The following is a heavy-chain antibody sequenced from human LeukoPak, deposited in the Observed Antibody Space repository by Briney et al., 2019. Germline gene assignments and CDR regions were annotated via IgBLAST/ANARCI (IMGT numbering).Heavy chain of an antibody. J-gene: IGHJ5*02. CDR1: GGSISSYY. D-gene: IGHD3-10*01. CDR2: IYYSGST. CDR3: ASSTMVRGSSSWFDP. Sequence: SETLSLTCTVSGGSISSYYWSWIRQPPGKGLEWIGYIYYSGSTNYNPSLKSRVTISVDTSKNQFSLKLSSVTAADTAVYYCASSTMVRGSSSWFDPWGQGTLVTVSP. V-gene: IGHV4-59*01.